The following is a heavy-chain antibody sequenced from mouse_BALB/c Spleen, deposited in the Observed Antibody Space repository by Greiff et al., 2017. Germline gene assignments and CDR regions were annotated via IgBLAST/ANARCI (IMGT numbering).Heavy chain of an antibody. D-gene: IGHD2-4*01. CDR1: GFTFSSYG. J-gene: IGHJ3*01. CDR2: INSNGGST. CDR3: ASTMITTSPFAY. Sequence: EVKLMESGGGLVQPGGSLKLSCAASGFTFSSYGMSWVRQTPDKRLELVATINSNGGSTYYPDSVKGRFTISRDNAKNTLYLQMSSLKSEDTAMYYCASTMITTSPFAYWGQGTLVTVAA. V-gene: IGHV5-6-3*01.